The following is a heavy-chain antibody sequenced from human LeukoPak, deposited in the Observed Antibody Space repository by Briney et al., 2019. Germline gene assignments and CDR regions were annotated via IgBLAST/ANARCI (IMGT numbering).Heavy chain of an antibody. CDR3: AQDWELIY. CDR1: GFAFISYW. J-gene: IGHJ4*02. V-gene: IGHV3-7*03. Sequence: GGSLRLSCAASGFAFISYWMTWVRQAPGKGLEWVANIKQDGSEKYYVDSVKGRFTISRDNTKNSLYLQMNSLRVEDTAVYYCAQDWELIYWGQGTLVTVSS. D-gene: IGHD1-26*01. CDR2: IKQDGSEK.